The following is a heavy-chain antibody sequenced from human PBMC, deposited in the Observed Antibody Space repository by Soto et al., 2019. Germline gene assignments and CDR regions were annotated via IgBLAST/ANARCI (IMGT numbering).Heavy chain of an antibody. CDR1: GYTLTGLS. CDR3: ATDGRGVQTPYYFDY. D-gene: IGHD3-10*01. Sequence: ASVKVSCKVSGYTLTGLSMHWVRQAPGKGLEWMGGFDPEDGETIYAQKFQGRVTMTEDTSTDTAYMELSSLRSEDTAVYYCATDGRGVQTPYYFDYWGQGTLVTVSS. CDR2: FDPEDGET. J-gene: IGHJ4*02. V-gene: IGHV1-24*01.